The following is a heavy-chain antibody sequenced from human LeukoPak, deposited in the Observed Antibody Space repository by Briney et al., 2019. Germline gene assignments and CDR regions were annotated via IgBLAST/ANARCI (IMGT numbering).Heavy chain of an antibody. CDR1: GDSVSSNSAA. J-gene: IGHJ2*01. CDR3: ARGVRYFDL. V-gene: IGHV6-1*01. Sequence: SQTLSLTCAISGDSVSSNSAAWNWIRQSPSRGLEWLGRTYFRSKWFNNYALSVKSRITINPDTSKSQFSLQLNSVTPEDTAVYFCARGVRYFDLWGRGTLVTVSS. CDR2: TYFRSKWFN.